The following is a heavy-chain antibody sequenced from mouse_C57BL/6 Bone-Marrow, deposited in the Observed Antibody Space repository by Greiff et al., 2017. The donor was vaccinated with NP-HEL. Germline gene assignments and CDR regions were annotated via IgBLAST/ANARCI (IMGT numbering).Heavy chain of an antibody. J-gene: IGHJ3*01. CDR1: GYTFTSYW. CDR3: AKEIYDYAWFAY. CDR2: IDPSDSYT. Sequence: QVQLQQPGAELVRPGTSVKLSCKASGYTFTSYWMHWVKQRPGQGLEWIGVIDPSDSYTNYNQKFKGKATLTVDTSSSTAYMQLSSLTSEDSAVYYCAKEIYDYAWFAYWGQGTLVTVSA. D-gene: IGHD2-4*01. V-gene: IGHV1-59*01.